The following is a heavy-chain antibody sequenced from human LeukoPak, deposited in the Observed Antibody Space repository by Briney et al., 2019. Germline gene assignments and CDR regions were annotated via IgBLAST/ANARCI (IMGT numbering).Heavy chain of an antibody. CDR2: ISSSGGST. D-gene: IGHD3-22*01. CDR1: GFTFSSYA. V-gene: IGHV3-23*01. CDR3: ANYYDSSGYLLFGYYFDY. Sequence: PGGSLRLSCAASGFTFSSYAMSWVRQAPGKGLEWVSAISSSGGSTYYADSVKGRFTISRDNSKNTLYLQMNSLRAEDTAVYYCANYYDSSGYLLFGYYFDYWGQGTLVTVSS. J-gene: IGHJ4*02.